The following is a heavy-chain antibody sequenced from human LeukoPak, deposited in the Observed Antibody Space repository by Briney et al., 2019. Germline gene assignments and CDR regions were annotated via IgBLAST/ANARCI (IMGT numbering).Heavy chain of an antibody. V-gene: IGHV4-59*01. CDR1: GGSISSLY. D-gene: IGHD5-24*01. J-gene: IGHJ4*02. CDR2: IYNSGGT. CDR3: ARGGWLQFVDH. Sequence: SETLSLTCTVSGGSISSLYWSWIRQPPGKGLEWIGYIYNSGGTNYNPSLKSRVTISVDTSKNQFSLKLTSVIAADTAVYYCARGGWLQFVDHWGQGTLVTVSS.